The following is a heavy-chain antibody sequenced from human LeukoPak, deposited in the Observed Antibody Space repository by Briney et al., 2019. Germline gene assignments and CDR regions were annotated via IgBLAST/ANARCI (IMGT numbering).Heavy chain of an antibody. V-gene: IGHV1-69*05. D-gene: IGHD3-10*01. CDR3: ALDIRTMVRGVIIRWFDP. Sequence: GASVKVSCKASGGTFSSYAINWVRQAPGQGLEWMGGIIPIFGTANYAQKFQGRVTITTDESTSTAYMELSSLRSEDTAVYYSALDIRTMVRGVIIRWFDPWGQGTLVTVSS. J-gene: IGHJ5*02. CDR2: IIPIFGTA. CDR1: GGTFSSYA.